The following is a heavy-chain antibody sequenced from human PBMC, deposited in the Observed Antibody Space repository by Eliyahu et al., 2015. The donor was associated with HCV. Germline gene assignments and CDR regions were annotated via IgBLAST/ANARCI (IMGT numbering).Heavy chain of an antibody. Sequence: EVQLVQSRAEVKXPGESLKISCKGSGYRFTSYWIGWVRQMPGKGLEWMGIIYPGDSDTRYSPSFQGQVTISADKSISTAYLQWSSLKASDTAMYFCTRLDYSYGFSYIDYWGQGTLVTVSS. D-gene: IGHD5-18*01. V-gene: IGHV5-51*01. CDR3: TRLDYSYGFSYIDY. CDR2: IYPGDSDT. CDR1: GYRFTSYW. J-gene: IGHJ4*02.